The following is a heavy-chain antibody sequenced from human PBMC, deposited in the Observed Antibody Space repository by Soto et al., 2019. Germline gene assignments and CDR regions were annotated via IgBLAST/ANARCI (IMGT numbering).Heavy chain of an antibody. Sequence: SETLSLTCAASGGSISGSYWWTWGRQPPGKGLEWIGEIHHSGSTNYNPSLKSRVTISVDKSKNQFSLKLSSVTAADTAVFYCARPAYFYYGMDVWGQGTTVTVSS. CDR2: IHHSGST. CDR1: GGSISGSYW. V-gene: IGHV4-4*02. CDR3: ARPAYFYYGMDV. J-gene: IGHJ6*02.